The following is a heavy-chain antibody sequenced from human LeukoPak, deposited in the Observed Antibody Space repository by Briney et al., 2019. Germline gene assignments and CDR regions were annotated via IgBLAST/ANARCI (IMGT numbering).Heavy chain of an antibody. D-gene: IGHD5-18*01. CDR2: TYYRSKWYN. CDR3: AGYSYGVRPS. Sequence: SQTLSFTCVISGDSFSSNSAAWNWIRQSPSRGLEWLGRTYYRSKWYNDYAVSVKSRITINPDTSKNQFSLHLNSVTPEDTAVYYCAGYSYGVRPSWGQGTLVTVSS. CDR1: GDSFSSNSAA. V-gene: IGHV6-1*01. J-gene: IGHJ5*02.